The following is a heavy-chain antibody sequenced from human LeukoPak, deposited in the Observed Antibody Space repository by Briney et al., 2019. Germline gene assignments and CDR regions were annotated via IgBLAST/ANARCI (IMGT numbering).Heavy chain of an antibody. CDR2: IIPIFGTA. CDR3: ASNPPNTGDFYY. V-gene: IGHV1-69*13. Sequence: SVKVSCKASGGTFISYAISWVRQAPGQGLEWMGGIIPIFGTANYAQKFQGRVTITADESTSTAYMELSSLRSEDTAVYYCASNPPNTGDFYYWGLGSLVTVSS. CDR1: GGTFISYA. J-gene: IGHJ4*02. D-gene: IGHD1-1*01.